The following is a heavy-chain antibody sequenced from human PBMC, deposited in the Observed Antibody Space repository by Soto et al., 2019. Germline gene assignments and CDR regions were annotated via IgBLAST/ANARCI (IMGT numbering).Heavy chain of an antibody. CDR1: GFTFSTYW. CDR3: ARVDDSAWYTRDY. J-gene: IGHJ4*02. Sequence: EVQLVESGGGLVQPGGSLRLSCSASGFTFSTYWMSWVRQAPGKGLEWVANIKQDGSETSYVDSVKGRFTISRDNAKNSLYLQMNSLRAEDTAVYYCARVDDSAWYTRDYWGQGTLVTVSS. D-gene: IGHD6-19*01. V-gene: IGHV3-7*01. CDR2: IKQDGSET.